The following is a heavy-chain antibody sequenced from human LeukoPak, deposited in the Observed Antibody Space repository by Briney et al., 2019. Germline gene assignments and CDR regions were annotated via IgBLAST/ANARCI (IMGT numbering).Heavy chain of an antibody. CDR3: AKRDGSSWSPFDY. CDR1: GFTFSSYS. D-gene: IGHD6-13*01. Sequence: GGSLRLSCAASGFTFSSYSMSWVRQAPGKGLEWVSAISGSGGSTYYADSVKGWFTISRDNSKNTLYLQMNSLRAEDTAVYYCAKRDGSSWSPFDYWGQGTLVTVSS. J-gene: IGHJ4*02. V-gene: IGHV3-23*01. CDR2: ISGSGGST.